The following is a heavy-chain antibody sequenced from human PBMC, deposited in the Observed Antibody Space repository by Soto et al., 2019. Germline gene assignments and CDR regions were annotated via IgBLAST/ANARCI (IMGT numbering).Heavy chain of an antibody. J-gene: IGHJ4*02. CDR1: GGSISSYY. V-gene: IGHV4-59*08. CDR2: IYYSGST. CDR3: ARRYGYSFDY. Sequence: PSETLSLTCTVSGGSISSYYWSWIRQPPGKGLEWIGSIYYSGSTNYNPSLKSRVTISVDTSKNQFSLKLSSVTAADTAVYYCARRYGYSFDYWGQGTLVTVSS. D-gene: IGHD1-1*01.